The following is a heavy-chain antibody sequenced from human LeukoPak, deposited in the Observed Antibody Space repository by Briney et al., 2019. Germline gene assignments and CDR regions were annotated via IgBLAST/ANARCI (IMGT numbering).Heavy chain of an antibody. Sequence: SVNLYWHALGYPFPYYYMHWVRQAPGQGLEWMGWINPNSGGTNYAQKFQGWVTMTRDTSISTAYMEVSRLRSDDTAVYYCARDSLDYGSGFDPWGQGTLVTVSS. J-gene: IGHJ5*02. CDR1: GYPFPYYY. D-gene: IGHD3-10*01. V-gene: IGHV1-2*04. CDR3: ARDSLDYGSGFDP. CDR2: INPNSGGT.